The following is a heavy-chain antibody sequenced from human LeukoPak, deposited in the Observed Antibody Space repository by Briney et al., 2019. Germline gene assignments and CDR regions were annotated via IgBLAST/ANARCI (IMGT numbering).Heavy chain of an antibody. D-gene: IGHD2-2*01. CDR1: GFTFSSYA. Sequence: GSLRLPCAASGFTFSSYAMSWIRQSPGKGLEWIGEINHNGSTNYNPSLKNRVSISVDTSKNQFSLKLSSVTAADTAVYYCARGDCSSTSCYLSDWFDPWGQGTLVTVSS. CDR3: ARGDCSSTSCYLSDWFDP. V-gene: IGHV4-34*01. CDR2: INHNGST. J-gene: IGHJ5*02.